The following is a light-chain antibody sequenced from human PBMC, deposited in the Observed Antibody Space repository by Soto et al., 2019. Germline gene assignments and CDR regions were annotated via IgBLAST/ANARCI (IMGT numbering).Light chain of an antibody. V-gene: IGLV2-14*01. Sequence: QSALTQPASVSGSPGQSITISCTGTSSDVGGYNYVSWYQQHPGKAPKLMIYEVSNRPSGVSNRFSGSKSGNTASLTISGPQTEDEADYYCSSYTSSIPLVFGGGTKLPLL. CDR2: EVS. J-gene: IGLJ2*01. CDR1: SSDVGGYNY. CDR3: SSYTSSIPLV.